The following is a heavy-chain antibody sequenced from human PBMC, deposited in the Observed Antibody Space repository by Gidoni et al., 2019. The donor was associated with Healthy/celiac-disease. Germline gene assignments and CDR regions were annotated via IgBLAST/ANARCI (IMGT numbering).Heavy chain of an antibody. D-gene: IGHD3-10*01. CDR3: ARGRTFYYGSGSYSQTYYFDY. J-gene: IGHJ4*02. V-gene: IGHV4-34*01. CDR2: INHSGST. Sequence: QVQLQQWGAGLLKPSETLSLTCAVYGGSFSGYYWSWIRQPPGKGLEWIGEINHSGSTNYNPSLKSRVTISVDTSKNQFSLKLSSVTAADTAVYYCARGRTFYYGSGSYSQTYYFDYWGQGTLVTVSS. CDR1: GGSFSGYY.